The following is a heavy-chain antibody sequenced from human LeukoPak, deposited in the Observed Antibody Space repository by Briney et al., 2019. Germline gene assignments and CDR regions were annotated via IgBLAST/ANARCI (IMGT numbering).Heavy chain of an antibody. CDR1: GFTFSSYA. J-gene: IGHJ4*02. V-gene: IGHV3-23*01. CDR3: AKAMEYSSSWYETPDFDY. D-gene: IGHD6-13*01. CDR2: IRGSGGST. Sequence: PGGSLRLSCAASGFTFSSYAMNWVRQAPGKGLEWVSIIRGSGGSTYYADSVKGRFTISRDNSKNTLYLQMNSLRAEDTAVYYCAKAMEYSSSWYETPDFDYWGQGTLVTVSS.